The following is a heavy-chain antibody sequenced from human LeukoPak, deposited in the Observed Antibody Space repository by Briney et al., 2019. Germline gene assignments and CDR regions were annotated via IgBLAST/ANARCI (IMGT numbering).Heavy chain of an antibody. J-gene: IGHJ4*02. V-gene: IGHV4-34*01. CDR1: GGSFSGYY. Sequence: SETLSLTCSVYGGSFSGYYWSWIRQPPGKGLEWIGDINHSGRTNYNPSLKSRVTISVDTSKNQFSLKLSSVTAADTAVYYCARDYPGIAVDWGQGTLVTVSS. CDR2: INHSGRT. CDR3: ARDYPGIAVD. D-gene: IGHD6-19*01.